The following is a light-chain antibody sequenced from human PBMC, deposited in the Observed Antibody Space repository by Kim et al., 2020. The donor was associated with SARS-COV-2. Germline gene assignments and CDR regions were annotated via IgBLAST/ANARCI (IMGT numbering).Light chain of an antibody. Sequence: EIVMTQSPATLSVSPGERATLFCRASQTVSSKLAWYQQTPGQAPRLPISDASTRATGIPARFSATGSGTDFTLTINSLQSEDSAVYFCQQYDSWVTFGGGTKVDIK. CDR2: DAS. V-gene: IGKV3D-15*01. J-gene: IGKJ4*01. CDR1: QTVSSK. CDR3: QQYDSWVT.